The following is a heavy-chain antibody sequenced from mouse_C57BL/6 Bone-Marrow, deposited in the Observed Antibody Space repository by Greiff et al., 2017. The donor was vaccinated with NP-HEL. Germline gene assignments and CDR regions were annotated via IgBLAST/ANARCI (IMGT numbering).Heavy chain of an antibody. D-gene: IGHD1-1*01. Sequence: QVQLQQSGAELARPGASVKLSCKASGYTFTSYGISWVKQRTGQGLEWIGEIYPRSGNTYYNEKFKGKATLTADKSSSTAYMELRSLTSEDSAVYFCARSNYYGSSLDDWGQGTTLTVAS. CDR2: IYPRSGNT. CDR3: ARSNYYGSSLDD. J-gene: IGHJ2*01. CDR1: GYTFTSYG. V-gene: IGHV1-81*01.